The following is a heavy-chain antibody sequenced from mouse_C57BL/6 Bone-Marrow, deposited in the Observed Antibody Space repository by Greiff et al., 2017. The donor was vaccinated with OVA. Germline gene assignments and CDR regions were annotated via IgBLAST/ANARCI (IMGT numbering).Heavy chain of an antibody. Sequence: VQLQQSGPGLVQPSQSLSLTCTVSGFSLTSYGVHWVRQSPGQGLEWLGVIWSGGSTDYNAAFISRLSISKDNSKSQVFFKMNSLQADDTAIYYCARNWAGGFAYWGQGTLVTVSA. CDR2: IWSGGST. CDR1: GFSLTSYG. V-gene: IGHV2-2*01. CDR3: ARNWAGGFAY. D-gene: IGHD4-1*01. J-gene: IGHJ3*01.